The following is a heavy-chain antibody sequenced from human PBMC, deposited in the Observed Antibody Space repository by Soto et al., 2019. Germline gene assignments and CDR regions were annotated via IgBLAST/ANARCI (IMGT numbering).Heavy chain of an antibody. J-gene: IGHJ6*02. V-gene: IGHV5-51*01. CDR1: GYSFTSYW. Sequence: PGESLKISCKGSGYSFTSYWIGWVRQMPGKGLEWMGIIYPGDSDTRYSPSFQGQVTISADKSISTAYLQWSSLKASDTAMYYCARHVSYGSGSYYNVNGMDVWGQGTTVTVSS. D-gene: IGHD3-10*01. CDR3: ARHVSYGSGSYYNVNGMDV. CDR2: IYPGDSDT.